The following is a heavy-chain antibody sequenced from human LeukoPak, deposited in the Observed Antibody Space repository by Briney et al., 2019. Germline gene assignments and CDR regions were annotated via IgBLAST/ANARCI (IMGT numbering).Heavy chain of an antibody. Sequence: GASLRVSCVASGGTFSHFAMHWVRQAPDKGLEWVAVIWSDATNEYYADSVKGRFTISRDNFKRTVSLEMNSLRAEDTAVSYCAKAAQRGFDSGNSLEHWGQGSLVTVS. CDR3: AKAAQRGFDSGNSLEH. J-gene: IGHJ5*02. D-gene: IGHD4-23*01. CDR2: IWSDATNE. CDR1: GGTFSHFA. V-gene: IGHV3-33*06.